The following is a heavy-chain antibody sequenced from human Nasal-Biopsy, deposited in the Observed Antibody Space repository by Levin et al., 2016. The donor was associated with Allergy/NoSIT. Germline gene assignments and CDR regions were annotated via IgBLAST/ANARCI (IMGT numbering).Heavy chain of an antibody. J-gene: IGHJ6*03. CDR1: GFTFSSYV. Sequence: GESLKISCAASGFTFSSYVMSWVRQAPGEGLEWVSSLSAGGSATYYADSVKGRFAISRDNSDNTVSLQMKSLRAEDTAIYYCAKEGGTLTHHYYMDVWGKGATVTVSS. CDR2: LSAGGSAT. CDR3: AKEGGTLTHHYYMDV. V-gene: IGHV3-23*01. D-gene: IGHD1-1*01.